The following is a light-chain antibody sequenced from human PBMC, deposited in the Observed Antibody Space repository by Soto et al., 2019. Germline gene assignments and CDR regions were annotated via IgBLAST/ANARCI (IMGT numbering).Light chain of an antibody. J-gene: IGLJ2*01. CDR2: DVT. CDR3: SSYTSSSTSV. Sequence: QSVLTQPASVSGSPGQSITISCTGTSSDIGGYNYVSWYQQHPGKAPRLMIHDVTNRPSGVSNRFSGSKSGNTASLTISGLQAEDEADYYCSSYTSSSTSVFGGGTKLTVL. V-gene: IGLV2-14*03. CDR1: SSDIGGYNY.